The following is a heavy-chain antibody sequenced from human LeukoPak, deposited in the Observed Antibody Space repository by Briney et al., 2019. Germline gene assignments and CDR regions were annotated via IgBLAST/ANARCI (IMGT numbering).Heavy chain of an antibody. V-gene: IGHV1-69*06. CDR2: IIPIFGTA. Sequence: SVKVSCKASGGTFSSYAISWVRQAPGQGLEWMGGIIPIFGTANYAQKFQGRVTMTEDTSTDTAYMELSSLRSEDTAVYYCATVGPPTGSTDGYWGQGTLVTVSS. CDR1: GGTFSSYA. CDR3: ATVGPPTGSTDGY. J-gene: IGHJ4*02. D-gene: IGHD1-7*01.